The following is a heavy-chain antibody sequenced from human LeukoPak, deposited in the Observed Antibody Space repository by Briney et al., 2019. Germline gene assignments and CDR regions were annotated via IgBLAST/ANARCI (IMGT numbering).Heavy chain of an antibody. V-gene: IGHV4-34*01. CDR2: INHSGST. CDR1: GGSFSGYY. CDR3: ARSLVPAAPPGWFDP. J-gene: IGHJ5*01. Sequence: PSETLSLTCAVYGGSFSGYYWSWIRQPPGKGLEWIGEINHSGSTNYNPSLKSRVTISVDTSKNQFSLKLSSVTAADTAVYYCARSLVPAAPPGWFDPWGQGTTVTVSS. D-gene: IGHD2-2*01.